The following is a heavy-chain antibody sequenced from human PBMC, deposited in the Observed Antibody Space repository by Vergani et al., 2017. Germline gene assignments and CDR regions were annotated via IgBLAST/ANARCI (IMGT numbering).Heavy chain of an antibody. J-gene: IGHJ6*03. V-gene: IGHV4-34*01. CDR2: IDHTGRP. D-gene: IGHD4-11*01. CDR1: GGSFTSYH. Sequence: QVQLQQWGGGLLKPSETLSLTCVVNGGSFTSYHWTWIRQSPGEGLEWVGDIDHTGRPDYNPSLKSRLTMSVDKSRNQFSLTLNSVTATDTAIYFCARVNTETHGHIYYYYYMDVWGQGTAVTVS. CDR3: ARVNTETHGHIYYYYYMDV.